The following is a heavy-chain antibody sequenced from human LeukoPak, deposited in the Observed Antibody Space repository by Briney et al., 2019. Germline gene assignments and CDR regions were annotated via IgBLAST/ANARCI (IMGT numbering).Heavy chain of an antibody. CDR1: GFTFSTSW. V-gene: IGHV3-74*01. CDR3: ASTARQSYFDY. J-gene: IGHJ4*02. CDR2: IHNDGGDT. Sequence: PGGSLRLSCAASGFTFSTSWMHWVRQAPGKGLVWVSRIHNDGGDTNYADSVKGRFTTSRDNAKNMLYLQMNSLRDEDTAVYYCASTARQSYFDYWGQGILVTVSS.